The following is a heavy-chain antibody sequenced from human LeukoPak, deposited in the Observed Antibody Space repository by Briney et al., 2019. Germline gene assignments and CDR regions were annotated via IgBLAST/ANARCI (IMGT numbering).Heavy chain of an antibody. V-gene: IGHV3-11*06. J-gene: IGHJ4*02. Sequence: PGGSLRLSCAASGFSFSDYYMSWIRQAPGKGLEWVSSITSSSSYIYYADSVKGRFTISRDNAKNSLYLQMNSLRAEDTAVYYCARPSFHGAYFDYWGQGTLVTVSS. CDR2: ITSSSSYI. D-gene: IGHD4/OR15-4a*01. CDR1: GFSFSDYY. CDR3: ARPSFHGAYFDY.